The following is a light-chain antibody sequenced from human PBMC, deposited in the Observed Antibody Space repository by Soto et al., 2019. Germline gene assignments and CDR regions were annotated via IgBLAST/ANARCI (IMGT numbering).Light chain of an antibody. V-gene: IGKV1-13*02. J-gene: IGKJ4*01. Sequence: GDRVTISCRASQGIGSALAWYQQKPGKAPKVLIYDASSLKSGVPPRFSGSGSGTDFTLTISSLQPEDFATYYCQQFNSFPLTFGGGTKVDIK. CDR2: DAS. CDR3: QQFNSFPLT. CDR1: QGIGSA.